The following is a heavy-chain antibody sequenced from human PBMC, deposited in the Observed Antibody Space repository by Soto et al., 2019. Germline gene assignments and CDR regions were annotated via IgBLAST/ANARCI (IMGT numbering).Heavy chain of an antibody. Sequence: QVQLVESGGGVVQPGRSLRLSCAASGFTFSSYGMHWVRQAPGKGLEWVAVISYDGSNKYYAESVRGRYTTSRENSKNTLYLQMNSLRADDTAVYYCAKDPVIPGAMGYYYYGMDVWGQGTTVTVSS. V-gene: IGHV3-30*18. CDR1: GFTFSSYG. J-gene: IGHJ6*02. CDR3: AKDPVIPGAMGYYYYGMDV. D-gene: IGHD5-18*01. CDR2: ISYDGSNK.